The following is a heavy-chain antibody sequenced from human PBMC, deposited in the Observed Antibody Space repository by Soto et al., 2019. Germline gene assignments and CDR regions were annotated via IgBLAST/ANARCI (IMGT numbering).Heavy chain of an antibody. J-gene: IGHJ4*01. CDR3: TRGLFSGSSYSGSWYYFDS. D-gene: IGHD1-26*01. CDR1: GGSFSGYY. Sequence: PSETLSLTCAVYGGSFSGYYWTWIRQSPGTGLEWIGEINHSGSTNYNPSLKSRVTISVDTSKNQFSLELSSVTAADTAVYYCTRGLFSGSSYSGSWYYFDSWGHGTMVTVSS. V-gene: IGHV4-34*01. CDR2: INHSGST.